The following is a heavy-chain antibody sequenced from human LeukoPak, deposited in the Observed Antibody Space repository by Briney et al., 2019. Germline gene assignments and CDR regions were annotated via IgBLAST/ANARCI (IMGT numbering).Heavy chain of an antibody. CDR3: AKDGLVWFGELN. J-gene: IGHJ4*02. Sequence: PVGSLRLSCAASRFTFNTYAMSWVRHSPGKGLGWVSAISGSGGSAYYADSVKGRFTISRDNSKNTLYLQMNSLRAEDTAVYYCAKDGLVWFGELNWGQGTLVTVSS. V-gene: IGHV3-23*01. D-gene: IGHD3-10*01. CDR1: RFTFNTYA. CDR2: ISGSGGSA.